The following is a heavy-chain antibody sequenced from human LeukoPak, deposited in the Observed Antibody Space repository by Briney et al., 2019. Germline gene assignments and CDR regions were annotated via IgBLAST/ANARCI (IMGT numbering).Heavy chain of an antibody. CDR3: ARSQGALSPVNYYYYYMDV. CDR2: IYYIGST. CDR1: GGSISSYY. D-gene: IGHD3-22*01. J-gene: IGHJ6*03. Sequence: SETLSLTCTVSGGSISSYYWSWIRQPSGKGLEWIGYIYYIGSTNYNPSLKSRVTISVDTSKNQFSLRLSSVTAADTAVYYCARSQGALSPVNYYYYYMDVWGKGTTVTVSS. V-gene: IGHV4-59*08.